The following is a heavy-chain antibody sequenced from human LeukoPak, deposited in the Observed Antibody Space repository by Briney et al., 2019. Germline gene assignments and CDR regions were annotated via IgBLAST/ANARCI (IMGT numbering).Heavy chain of an antibody. CDR1: GFTFSSYG. CDR2: IRYDGSNK. CDR3: ARRVVAAANYYYYYMDV. V-gene: IGHV3-30*02. J-gene: IGHJ6*03. D-gene: IGHD2-15*01. Sequence: GGSLRLSCAASGFTFSSYGMHWVRQAPGKGLEWVAFIRYDGSNKYYADSVKGRFTISRDNAKNSLYLQMNSLRAEDTAVYYCARRVVAAANYYYYYMDVWGKGTTVTVSS.